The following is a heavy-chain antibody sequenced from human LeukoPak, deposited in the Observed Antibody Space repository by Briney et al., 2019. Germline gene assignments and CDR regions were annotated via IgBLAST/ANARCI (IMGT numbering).Heavy chain of an antibody. J-gene: IGHJ4*02. CDR3: ARFGYSGSYGDEY. D-gene: IGHD1-26*01. V-gene: IGHV3-21*01. CDR1: GFTFSGYS. Sequence: GGSLRLSCAASGFTFSGYSMNWVRQAPGKGLEWVSSISSSSSYIYYADSVKGRFTISRDNAKNSLYLQMNSLRAEDTAVYYCARFGYSGSYGDEYWGQGTLVTVSS. CDR2: ISSSSSYI.